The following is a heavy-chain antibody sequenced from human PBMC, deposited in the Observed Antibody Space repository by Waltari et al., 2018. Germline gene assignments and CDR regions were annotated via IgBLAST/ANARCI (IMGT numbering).Heavy chain of an antibody. Sequence: QVQLVQSGAEVKKPGSSVRVSCRASGGNFGRYAITWVRQAPGQGLEWVGGTIPIFGSPMYAPKFQGRVSITADELTYTVYMELNSLRSDDTAIYYCARRKLGEAFDIWGQGTMVIVSS. CDR2: TIPIFGSP. CDR1: GGNFGRYA. V-gene: IGHV1-69*12. CDR3: ARRKLGEAFDI. J-gene: IGHJ3*02. D-gene: IGHD3-16*01.